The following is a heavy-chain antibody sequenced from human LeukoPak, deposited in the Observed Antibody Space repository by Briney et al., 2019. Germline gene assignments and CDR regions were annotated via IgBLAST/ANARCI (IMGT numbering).Heavy chain of an antibody. D-gene: IGHD6-6*01. CDR3: ARGREGIAARWWVEEPRWYFFDP. Sequence: GGALRLSRAASGLPFSSYTLNWVSQAPGKGLEWVSSISSSSSYIYYADSVKGRFTISRDNAMNSLDLQMSSLRAEDTAVYYCARGREGIAARWWVEEPRWYFFDPWGQGTLVTVSS. CDR1: GLPFSSYT. CDR2: ISSSSSYI. V-gene: IGHV3-21*01. J-gene: IGHJ5*02.